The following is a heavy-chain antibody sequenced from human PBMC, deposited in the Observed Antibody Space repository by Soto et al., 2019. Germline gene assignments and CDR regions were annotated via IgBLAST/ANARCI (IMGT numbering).Heavy chain of an antibody. J-gene: IGHJ4*01. D-gene: IGHD2-8*01. CDR2: IYYSGNT. Sequence: SETLSLTCTVSGGSISSSDYYWGWIRQPPGKGLEWIGSIYYSGNTYYNPSLKSRVTISVDTSKNQFSLKLNSVTAADTAVYYCARQGYYSTKTYPPSRFWGQEPWPPSPQ. V-gene: IGHV4-39*01. CDR3: ARQGYYSTKTYPPSRF. CDR1: GGSISSSDYY.